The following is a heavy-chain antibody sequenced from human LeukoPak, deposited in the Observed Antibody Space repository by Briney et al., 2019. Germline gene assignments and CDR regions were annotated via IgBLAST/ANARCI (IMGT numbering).Heavy chain of an antibody. CDR1: GFTFSSYS. CDR2: IGTSSSTL. Sequence: GGSLRLSCAASGFTFSSYSMNWVRQAPGKGLEWVSYIGTSSSTLYYADSVKGRFTISRDNAENSLYLQMNSLRDEDTAVYYCARHDYGGNSGDYWGQGTLVTVS. V-gene: IGHV3-48*02. J-gene: IGHJ4*02. CDR3: ARHDYGGNSGDY. D-gene: IGHD4-23*01.